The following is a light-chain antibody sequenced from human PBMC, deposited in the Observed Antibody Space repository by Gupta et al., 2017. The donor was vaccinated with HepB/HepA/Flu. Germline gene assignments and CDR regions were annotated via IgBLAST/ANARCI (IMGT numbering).Light chain of an antibody. J-gene: IGLJ1*01. CDR1: SSDVGDYKY. CDR3: SSYISTRIPFV. CDR2: DVS. V-gene: IGLV2-14*03. Sequence: GSPGQSITISCTGASSDVGDYKYVSWYQHHPGKAPKLMIYDVSNRPSGVSNRFSGSKFGNTASLTISGLQAEDEADYYCSSYISTRIPFVFGTGTKVTVL.